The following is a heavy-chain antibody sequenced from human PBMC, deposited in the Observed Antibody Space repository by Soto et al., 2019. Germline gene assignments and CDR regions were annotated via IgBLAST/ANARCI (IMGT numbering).Heavy chain of an antibody. Sequence: GGSLRLSCAASGFTFSNAWMSWVRQAPGKGLEWVGRIKSKTDGGTTDYAAPVKGRFTISRDDSKNTLYLQMNSLKTEDTAVYYCTASDYGDYTIDYWGQGTLVTVSS. CDR3: TASDYGDYTIDY. CDR2: IKSKTDGGTT. J-gene: IGHJ4*02. D-gene: IGHD4-17*01. V-gene: IGHV3-15*01. CDR1: GFTFSNAW.